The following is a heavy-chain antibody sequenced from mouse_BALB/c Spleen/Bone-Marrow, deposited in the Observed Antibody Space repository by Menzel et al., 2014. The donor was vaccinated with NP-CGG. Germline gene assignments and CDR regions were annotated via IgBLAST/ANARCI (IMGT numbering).Heavy chain of an antibody. Sequence: EAKLQESGTVLARPGAAVKMSCKASGYTFSNYWMHWVKQRPGQGLEWIGTIYPGNSDTTYNQKFKGKATLTAVTSTSTAYMELSSLTNEDSAVYYCTTLARNKFDYWGQGTTLTVSS. CDR3: TTLARNKFDY. V-gene: IGHV1-5*01. D-gene: IGHD3-1*01. CDR1: GYTFSNYW. CDR2: IYPGNSDT. J-gene: IGHJ2*01.